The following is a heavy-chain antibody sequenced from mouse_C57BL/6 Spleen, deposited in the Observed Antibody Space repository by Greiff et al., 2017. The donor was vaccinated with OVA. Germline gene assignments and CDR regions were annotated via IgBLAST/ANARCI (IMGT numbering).Heavy chain of an antibody. CDR1: GFTFSSYA. J-gene: IGHJ3*01. D-gene: IGHD2-4*01. V-gene: IGHV5-9-1*02. CDR2: ISSGGDYI. Sequence: EVKVEESGEGLVKPGGSLKLSCAASGFTFSSYAMSWVRQTPEKRLEWVAYISSGGDYIYYADTVKGRFTISRDNARNTLYLQMSSLKSEDTAMYYCTRVSYDYSFAYWGQGTLVTVSA. CDR3: TRVSYDYSFAY.